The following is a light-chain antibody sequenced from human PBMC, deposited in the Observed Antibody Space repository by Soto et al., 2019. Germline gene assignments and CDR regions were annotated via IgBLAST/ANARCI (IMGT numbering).Light chain of an antibody. V-gene: IGKV3-11*01. CDR1: QSVSRY. CDR2: DAS. Sequence: EIVLTQSPATPSLSPGERATLSCRASQSVSRYLAWYQVKPGQAPRLLIYDASSRASGVPARFSGSGSGTDFTLTISSLEPEDFALYYCQQRNSWPPITFGQGTRLEIK. CDR3: QQRNSWPPIT. J-gene: IGKJ5*01.